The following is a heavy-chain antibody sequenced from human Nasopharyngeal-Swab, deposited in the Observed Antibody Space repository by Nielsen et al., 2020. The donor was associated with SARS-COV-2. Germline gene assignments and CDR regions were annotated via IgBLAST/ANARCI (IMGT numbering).Heavy chain of an antibody. V-gene: IGHV3-15*01. CDR1: GGSISSSNW. D-gene: IGHD3-10*01. Sequence: ETLSLTCAVSGGSISSSNWWSWVRQPPGKGLEWVGRIKSKTDGGTTDYAAPVKGRFTISRDDSKNTLYLQMNSLKTEDTAVYYCTTDVSEAFDIWGQGTMVTVSS. J-gene: IGHJ3*02. CDR2: IKSKTDGGTT. CDR3: TTDVSEAFDI.